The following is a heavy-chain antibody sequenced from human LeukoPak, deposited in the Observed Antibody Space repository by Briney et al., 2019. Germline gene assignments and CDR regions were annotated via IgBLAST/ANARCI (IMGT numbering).Heavy chain of an antibody. CDR2: IYTSGST. CDR3: ARDGSSWGYYYYMDV. V-gene: IGHV4-4*07. J-gene: IGHJ6*03. CDR1: GGSISSYY. Sequence: PSETLSLTCTVSGGSISSYYWSWIRQPAGKGLEWIGRIYTSGSTNYNPSLKSRVTMSVDTSKNQFSLKLSSVTAADTAVYYCARDGSSWGYYYYMDVWGKGTTVTVSS. D-gene: IGHD6-6*01.